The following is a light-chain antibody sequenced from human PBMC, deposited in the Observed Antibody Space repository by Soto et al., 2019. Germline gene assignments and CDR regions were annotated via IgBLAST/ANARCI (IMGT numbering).Light chain of an antibody. CDR1: QSVSSSY. CDR2: SAS. Sequence: EIVFTQSPGTLSLSPGERATLSCRASQSVSSSYLAWYQQKPGEAPRLLIYSASSRDTGIPDRFSGSGSGTDFTLTISRLEPEDFAVYYCQQYGSSPWTFGQGTKVDIK. V-gene: IGKV3-20*01. J-gene: IGKJ1*01. CDR3: QQYGSSPWT.